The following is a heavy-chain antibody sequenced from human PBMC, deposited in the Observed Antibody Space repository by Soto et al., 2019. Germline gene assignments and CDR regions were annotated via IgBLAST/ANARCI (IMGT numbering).Heavy chain of an antibody. CDR1: GYTFTAYY. J-gene: IGHJ4*02. Sequence: ASVKVSCKSSGYTFTAYYIHWVRQAPGHGLEWMGWINPNGGGTKYAQKFQGRVTMTRDTSINTAYMELTRLTSDDTAVYYCAKAVHTMIQGVRFRVDQWGQGTLVTVSS. D-gene: IGHD3-10*01. V-gene: IGHV1-2*02. CDR2: INPNGGGT. CDR3: AKAVHTMIQGVRFRVDQ.